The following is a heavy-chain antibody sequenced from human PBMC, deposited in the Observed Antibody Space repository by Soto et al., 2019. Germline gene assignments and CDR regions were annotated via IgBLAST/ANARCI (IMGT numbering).Heavy chain of an antibody. CDR1: GGSVSSGSYY. CDR2: IYYSGST. V-gene: IGHV4-61*01. D-gene: IGHD6-13*01. CDR3: ARDVGIAAADFRGFDY. Sequence: SETLSLTCTVSGGSVSSGSYYWSWIRQPPGKGLEWIGYIYYSGSTNYNPSLKSRVTISVDTSKNQFSLKLSSVTAADTAVYYCARDVGIAAADFRGFDYWGQGTLVTVSS. J-gene: IGHJ4*02.